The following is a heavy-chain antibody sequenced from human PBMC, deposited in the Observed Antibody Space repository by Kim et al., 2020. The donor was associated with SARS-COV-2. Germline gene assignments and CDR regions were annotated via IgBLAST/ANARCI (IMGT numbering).Heavy chain of an antibody. J-gene: IGHJ6*02. CDR2: FGSIGDDI. CDR3: ARRRRQYGMDV. Sequence: GGSLRLSCAASGFTFSDYAMNWVRQAPGKGLEWVSVFGSIGDDIHYSDSVEGRFSVSRDNSHNTLHLQMDSLRIDDTAVYYCARRRRQYGMDVWGQGTTVTVSS. CDR1: GFTFSDYA. D-gene: IGHD4-4*01. V-gene: IGHV3-23*01.